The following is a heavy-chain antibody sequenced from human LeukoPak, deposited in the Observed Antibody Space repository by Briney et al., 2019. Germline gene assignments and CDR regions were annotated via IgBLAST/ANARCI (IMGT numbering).Heavy chain of an antibody. V-gene: IGHV3-48*04. CDR2: ISTTGSII. J-gene: IGHJ6*02. Sequence: GGSLRLSCEASGFTFSAYAMNCVRQAPGKGLEWVSYISTTGSIIYYADSVKGRFTISRDNAKNSLSLQMNSLGAEDTAVYYCARDRGFYYYGIDVWGQGTTVTVS. CDR3: ARDRGFYYYGIDV. D-gene: IGHD5-24*01. CDR1: GFTFSAYA.